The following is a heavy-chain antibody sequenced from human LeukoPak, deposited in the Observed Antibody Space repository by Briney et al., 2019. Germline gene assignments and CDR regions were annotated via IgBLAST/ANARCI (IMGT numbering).Heavy chain of an antibody. CDR2: INNDGSYI. CDR3: ARLQRVPLDRYFDY. CDR1: GFIFSSSA. V-gene: IGHV3-21*01. D-gene: IGHD4/OR15-4a*01. Sequence: KSGGSLRLSCAASGFIFSSSAMNWVRQAPGKGLEWVSSINNDGSYIYYAGSVKGRFTISRDNAKNSLYLRLNSLRVEDTAVYYCARLQRVPLDRYFDYWGQGTLVTVSS. J-gene: IGHJ4*02.